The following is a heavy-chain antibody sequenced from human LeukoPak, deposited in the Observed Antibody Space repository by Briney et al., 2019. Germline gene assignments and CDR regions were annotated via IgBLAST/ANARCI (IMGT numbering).Heavy chain of an antibody. CDR1: GFTFSDYY. Sequence: GGSLRLSCAASGFTFSDYYMSWIRQAPGKGLEWVSYISSSGSTIYYADSVKGRFPISRDNAKNSLYLQMNSLRAEDTAVYYCARDRGAYCGGDCYSGDFDYWGQGTLVTVSS. J-gene: IGHJ4*02. CDR2: ISSSGSTI. V-gene: IGHV3-11*04. D-gene: IGHD2-21*01. CDR3: ARDRGAYCGGDCYSGDFDY.